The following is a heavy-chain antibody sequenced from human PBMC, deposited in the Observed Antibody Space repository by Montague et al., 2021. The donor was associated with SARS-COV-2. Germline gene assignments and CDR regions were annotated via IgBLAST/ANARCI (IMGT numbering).Heavy chain of an antibody. CDR2: IYIGGTTK. CDR1: GFTFNSYV. V-gene: IGHV3-23*03. CDR3: ARLNRIVGAPGDTDAFDV. J-gene: IGHJ3*01. Sequence: SLRLSCAASGFTFNSYVMTWVRQAPGKGLEWVSYIYIGGTTKYXXXSXXXRFXISRDNSKKILYLQLNSLRADDTAVYYCARLNRIVGAPGDTDAFDVWGQGKMVTVSS. D-gene: IGHD1-14*01.